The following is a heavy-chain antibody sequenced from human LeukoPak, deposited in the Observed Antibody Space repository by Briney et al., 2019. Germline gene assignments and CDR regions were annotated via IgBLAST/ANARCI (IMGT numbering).Heavy chain of an antibody. CDR3: ARESGGDGTFDY. CDR1: GGSISNYY. J-gene: IGHJ4*02. D-gene: IGHD2-21*01. Sequence: SETLSLTCTVSGGSISNYYWSWIRQPPGKGLEWIGYISYSGSTISNPSLKSRVTISVDRSKNQFSLKLSSVTAADTAVYYCARESGGDGTFDYWGQGTLVTVSS. CDR2: ISYSGST. V-gene: IGHV4-59*12.